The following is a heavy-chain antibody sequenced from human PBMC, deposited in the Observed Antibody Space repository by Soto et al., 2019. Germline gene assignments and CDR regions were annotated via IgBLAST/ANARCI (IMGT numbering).Heavy chain of an antibody. CDR3: ARGFLVFKQKTAYEFD. D-gene: IGHD2-21*01. CDR2: STYDGSIE. Sequence: WVRQARGNGLRVVAVSTYDGSIEFYADSGKGRFTISRDDFKNTMVLQMGSLRDEDTAVYYCARGFLVFKQKTAYEFD. V-gene: IGHV3-30-3*01. J-gene: IGHJ5*02.